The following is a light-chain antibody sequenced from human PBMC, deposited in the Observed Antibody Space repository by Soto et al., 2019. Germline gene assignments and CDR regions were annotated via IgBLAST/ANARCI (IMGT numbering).Light chain of an antibody. CDR3: RQYDKWPQK. V-gene: IGKV3D-15*01. Sequence: EIVMAQSRTTLSVSPGERATLSCRGSQSVSSDLAWYQHKPGQAPRLLIYGASTRATGIPARFSGRGSGTEFTLTIGSVQSVDSAVYYCRQYDKWPQKLGQGTKVDI. CDR1: QSVSSD. CDR2: GAS. J-gene: IGKJ1*01.